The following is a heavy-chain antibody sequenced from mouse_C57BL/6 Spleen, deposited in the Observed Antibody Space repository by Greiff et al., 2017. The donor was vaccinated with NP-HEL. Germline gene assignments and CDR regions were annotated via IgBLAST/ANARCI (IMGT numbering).Heavy chain of an antibody. CDR2: IDPSDSET. Sequence: VQLQQPGAELVRPGSSVKLSCKASGYTFTSYWMHWVKQRPIQGLEWIGNIDPSDSETHYNQKFKDKATLTVDKSSSTAYMQLSSLTSEDSAVYYCAREGDSSGYVLDYWGQGTTLTVSS. J-gene: IGHJ2*01. CDR1: GYTFTSYW. V-gene: IGHV1-52*01. D-gene: IGHD3-2*02. CDR3: AREGDSSGYVLDY.